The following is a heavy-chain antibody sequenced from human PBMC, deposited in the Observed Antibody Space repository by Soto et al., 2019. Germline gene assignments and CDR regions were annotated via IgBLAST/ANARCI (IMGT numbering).Heavy chain of an antibody. V-gene: IGHV5-51*01. D-gene: IGHD3-22*01. CDR3: ARNQRYYYDSSGYYESFDY. CDR1: XYSFTNYW. CDR2: IYPGDSDT. J-gene: IGHJ4*02. Sequence: PGESLKISCKGSXYSFTNYWIGWVRQMPGNDLEWMGIIYPGDSDTKYSPSFQGQVTMSVDKSISTAYLQWSSLKASDTAMYYCARNQRYYYDSSGYYESFDYWGQGTLVTVSS.